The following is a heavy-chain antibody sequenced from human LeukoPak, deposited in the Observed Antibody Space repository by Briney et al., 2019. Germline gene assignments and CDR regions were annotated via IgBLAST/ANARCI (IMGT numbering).Heavy chain of an antibody. J-gene: IGHJ4*02. CDR2: IYYSGST. CDR1: GGSISSSSYY. D-gene: IGHD6-6*01. CDR3: ARAGPYSSSSPFDY. Sequence: SETLSLTCTVSGGSISSSSYYWGWIRQPPGKGLEWIGSIYYSGSTYYNPSLKSRVTISVDTSKNQFSLKLSSVTAADTAVYYCARAGPYSSSSPFDYWGQGTLVTVSS. V-gene: IGHV4-39*07.